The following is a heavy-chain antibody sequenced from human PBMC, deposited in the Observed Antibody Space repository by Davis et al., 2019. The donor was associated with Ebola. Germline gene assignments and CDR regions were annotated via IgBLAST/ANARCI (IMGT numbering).Heavy chain of an antibody. CDR3: ARGRWPPGGYFDY. CDR2: INHSGST. D-gene: IGHD3-16*01. Sequence: PSETLSLTCTVYGGSFSGYYWTWIRQPPGKGLEWIGEINHSGSTNYSPALKSRITISVDTSKNQFSLNLSSVIAADTAVYYCARGRWPPGGYFDYWGQGGLVTVSS. V-gene: IGHV4-34*01. CDR1: GGSFSGYY. J-gene: IGHJ4*02.